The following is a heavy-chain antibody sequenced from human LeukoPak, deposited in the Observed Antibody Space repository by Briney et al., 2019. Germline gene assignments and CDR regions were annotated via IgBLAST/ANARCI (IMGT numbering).Heavy chain of an antibody. Sequence: SETLSLTCAVYGGSFSYYYWAWIRQSPGRGLEWIGQINHSGSTNYNPSLKSRVTISVDTSKNQFSLKVRSVTAADTALYCCAREREESGAWYERPHFDYWGQGALVAVSS. CDR2: INHSGST. J-gene: IGHJ4*02. D-gene: IGHD6-19*01. CDR3: AREREESGAWYERPHFDY. V-gene: IGHV4-34*01. CDR1: GGSFSYYY.